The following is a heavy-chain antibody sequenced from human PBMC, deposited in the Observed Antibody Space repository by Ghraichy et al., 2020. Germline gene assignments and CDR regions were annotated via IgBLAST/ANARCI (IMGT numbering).Heavy chain of an antibody. J-gene: IGHJ5*02. D-gene: IGHD3-10*01. CDR1: GSSISTAYY. V-gene: IGHV4-38-2*01. CDR3: ARGVGRFGSNLDT. Sequence: ESLNISCAVSGSSISTAYYWGWIRQPPGKGLEWIANLFPGGTSDYNPSLKSRVITSLDTAKNQFSLNLNSVTAADTAVYYCARGVGRFGSNLDTWGQGTLVTVSS. CDR2: LFPGGTS.